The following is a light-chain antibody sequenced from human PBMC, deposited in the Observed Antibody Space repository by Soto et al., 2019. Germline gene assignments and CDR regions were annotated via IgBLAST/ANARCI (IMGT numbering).Light chain of an antibody. J-gene: IGKJ4*01. CDR1: QTISSW. V-gene: IGKV1-12*01. CDR3: QQADSFPLS. Sequence: DIQMTQSPSTLSGSVGDRVTITCRASQTISSWLAWYQQKPGKAPKLLIYAASSLQSGVPSRFSGSGYGTDFTLTISSLQPEDFATYYCQQADSFPLSFGGGTKVEI. CDR2: AAS.